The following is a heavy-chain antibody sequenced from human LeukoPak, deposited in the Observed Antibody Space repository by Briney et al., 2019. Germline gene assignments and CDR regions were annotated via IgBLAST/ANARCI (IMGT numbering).Heavy chain of an antibody. CDR1: GFPLSSYS. D-gene: IGHD1-1*01. V-gene: IGHV3-48*01. J-gene: IGHJ4*02. CDR2: ISSSSSNI. Sequence: GSLRLSCTASGFPLSSYSINGVRQAPGKGLEWISYISSSSSNIYYLDSVQGRLTVSRDNERNSLFLQIDSPRAEDTAVYYCVRVKGTYFDYWGQGSLVTVSS. CDR3: VRVKGTYFDY.